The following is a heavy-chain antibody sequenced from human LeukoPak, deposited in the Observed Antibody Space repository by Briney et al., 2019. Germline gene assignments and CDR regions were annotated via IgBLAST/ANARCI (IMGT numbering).Heavy chain of an antibody. CDR1: GFTFSHCY. D-gene: IGHD2-2*01. J-gene: IGHJ4*02. CDR2: ISSNGSTI. CDR3: ARRYCSSTSCRNGFDY. Sequence: GGSLRLSCAASGFTFSHCYMSWIRQAPGKGLEGVSYISSNGSTIYYADSVKGRFTISRDNAKNSLYLQMNSLRAEDTAVYYCARRYCSSTSCRNGFDYWGQGTLVTVSS. V-gene: IGHV3-11*01.